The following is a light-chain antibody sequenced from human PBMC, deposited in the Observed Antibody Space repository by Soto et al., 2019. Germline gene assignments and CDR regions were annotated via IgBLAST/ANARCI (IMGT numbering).Light chain of an antibody. CDR1: SSDIKSENY. Sequence: QSVPTQPASVSGSPGQSITISCSGTSSDIKSENYVSWYRQHPGEGSQLIIYDVAKRPLGVSNRFSGYKSRNTASLIISGLQAEDEADYYCTSYTETTPHYVFGTGTKLTVL. J-gene: IGLJ1*01. V-gene: IGLV2-14*03. CDR2: DVA. CDR3: TSYTETTPHYV.